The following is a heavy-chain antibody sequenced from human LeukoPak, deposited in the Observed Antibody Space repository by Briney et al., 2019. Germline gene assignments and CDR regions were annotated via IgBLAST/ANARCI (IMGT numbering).Heavy chain of an antibody. Sequence: GGSLRLSCATSGFTFSNYWMHWVRQAPGKGLVWVSRINSDGSSTTSADSVKGRFTISRDNAKNTLYLQMNSQRAEDTAVYYCAKGGATVIDYWGQGTLVTVSS. CDR3: AKGGATVIDY. CDR2: INSDGSST. V-gene: IGHV3-74*01. CDR1: GFTFSNYW. D-gene: IGHD4-17*01. J-gene: IGHJ4*02.